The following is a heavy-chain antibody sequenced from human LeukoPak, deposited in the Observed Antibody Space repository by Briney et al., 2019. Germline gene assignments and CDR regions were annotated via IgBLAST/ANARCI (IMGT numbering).Heavy chain of an antibody. CDR2: ITWNSRSI. CDR3: AKDTEIAPEGYYFEK. CDR1: GFTFDDYA. J-gene: IGHJ4*02. Sequence: GGSLRLSCAASGFTFDDYALHWVRQTPGKGLEWVSGITWNSRSIAYADSVKGRFTISRDNAKNSLYLQMNNLRPDDTALYFCAKDTEIAPEGYYFEKWGPGTLVTVSS. D-gene: IGHD1-14*01. V-gene: IGHV3-9*01.